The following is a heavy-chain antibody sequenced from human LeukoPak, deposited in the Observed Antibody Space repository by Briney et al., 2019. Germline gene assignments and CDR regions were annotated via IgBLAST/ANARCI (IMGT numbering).Heavy chain of an antibody. CDR1: GFTFDDYG. V-gene: IGHV3-20*04. J-gene: IGHJ4*02. Sequence: GGSLRLSCAASGFTFDDYGMSWVRHAPGKGLEWVSGINWNGGSTGYADSVRGRFTISRDNAKNSLYLQMNSLRAEDTALYYCARGLAAAGTAYWGQGTLVTVSS. CDR2: INWNGGST. D-gene: IGHD6-13*01. CDR3: ARGLAAAGTAY.